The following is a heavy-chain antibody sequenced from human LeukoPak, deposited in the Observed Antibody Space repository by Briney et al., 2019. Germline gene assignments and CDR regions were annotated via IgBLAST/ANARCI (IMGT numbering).Heavy chain of an antibody. V-gene: IGHV3-49*04. CDR1: GFTFGDYA. CDR3: TRDRSYYDSSGRPDDAFDI. J-gene: IGHJ3*02. CDR2: IRSKAYGGTT. Sequence: GGSLRLSCTASGFTFGDYAMSWVRQAPGKGPEWVGFIRSKAYGGTTEYAASVKGRFTISRDDSKSIAYLQMNSLKTEDTAVYYCTRDRSYYDSSGRPDDAFDIWGQGTMVTVSS. D-gene: IGHD3-22*01.